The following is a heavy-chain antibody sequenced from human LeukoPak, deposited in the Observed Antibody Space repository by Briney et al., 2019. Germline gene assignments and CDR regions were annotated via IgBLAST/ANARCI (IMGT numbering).Heavy chain of an antibody. J-gene: IGHJ3*02. D-gene: IGHD3-3*01. CDR3: ARAVTIFGVVIPDAFDI. CDR1: GGSFSGYY. V-gene: IGHV4-59*01. CDR2: IYYSGST. Sequence: SETLSLTCAVYGGSFSGYYWSWIRQPPGKGLEWIGYIYYSGSTNYNPSLKSRVSISVDTSKNQFSLKLSSVTAADTAVYYCARAVTIFGVVIPDAFDIWGQGTMVTVSS.